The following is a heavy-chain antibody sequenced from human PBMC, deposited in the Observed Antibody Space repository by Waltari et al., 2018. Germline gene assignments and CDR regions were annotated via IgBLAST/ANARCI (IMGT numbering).Heavy chain of an antibody. V-gene: IGHV3-7*01. J-gene: IGHJ6*02. CDR2: IKQDGSEK. Sequence: EVQLVESGGGLVQPGGSLRLSCAASGFTFSSYWMSWVRQAPGKGLEWVANIKQDGSEKYYVDSVKGRFTISRDNAKNSLYLQMNSLRAEDTAVYYCARDLRYCSGGSCYGKHYYYYYGMDVWGQGTTVTVSS. CDR1: GFTFSSYW. D-gene: IGHD2-15*01. CDR3: ARDLRYCSGGSCYGKHYYYYYGMDV.